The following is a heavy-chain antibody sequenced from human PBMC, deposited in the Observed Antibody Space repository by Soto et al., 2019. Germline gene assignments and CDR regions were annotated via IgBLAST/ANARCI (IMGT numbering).Heavy chain of an antibody. V-gene: IGHV1-2*04. Sequence: GASVKVSCKASGYTFTGYYMHWVRQAPGQGLEWMGWINPNSGGTNYAQKFQGWVTMTRDTSISTAYMELSRLRSDDTAVYYCARVNDGFHYYYYMDVWGKGTTVTVSS. CDR1: GYTFTGYY. J-gene: IGHJ6*03. CDR2: INPNSGGT. CDR3: ARVNDGFHYYYYMDV. D-gene: IGHD1-1*01.